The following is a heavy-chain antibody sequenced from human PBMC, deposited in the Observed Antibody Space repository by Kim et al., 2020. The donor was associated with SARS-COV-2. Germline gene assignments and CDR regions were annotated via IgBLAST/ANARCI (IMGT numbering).Heavy chain of an antibody. V-gene: IGHV4-59*13. J-gene: IGHJ2*01. CDR1: GGSISSYY. CDR2: IYYSGST. Sequence: SETLSLTCTVSGGSISSYYWSWIRQPPGKGLEWIGYIYYSGSTNYNPSLKSRVTISVDTSKNQFSLKLSSVTAADTAVYYCARGDYYDSSASYWYFDLWGRGTLVTVSS. D-gene: IGHD3-22*01. CDR3: ARGDYYDSSASYWYFDL.